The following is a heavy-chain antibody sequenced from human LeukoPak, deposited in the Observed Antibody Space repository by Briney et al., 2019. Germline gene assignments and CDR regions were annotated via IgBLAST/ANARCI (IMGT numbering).Heavy chain of an antibody. V-gene: IGHV4-59*01. D-gene: IGHD1-1*01. CDR2: IHYSGSA. Sequence: SETLSLSCSVFGGSISNDYWSWIRLPPGKGLEWIGYIHYSGSANYNPSLSNRVTISVDTPKNQFSLRLSSVTAADTAVYYCARDRTGNNWFDPWGQGTLVTVSS. CDR3: ARDRTGNNWFDP. CDR1: GGSISNDY. J-gene: IGHJ5*01.